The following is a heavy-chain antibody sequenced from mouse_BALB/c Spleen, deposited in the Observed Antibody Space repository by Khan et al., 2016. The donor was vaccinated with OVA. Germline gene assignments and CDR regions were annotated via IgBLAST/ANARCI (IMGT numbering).Heavy chain of an antibody. CDR3: ARGGYGGFAY. CDR2: INPNNGGT. Sequence: VRLQQSGPELVKPGALVKIPCKASGYTFTDYNMDWVRQSHGKSLEWIGDINPNNGGTIYNQKFKDKATLTVDKSSSTAYMELRSLTSEDTAVYYCARGGYGGFAYWGQGTLVTVSA. CDR1: GYTFTDYN. J-gene: IGHJ3*01. D-gene: IGHD2-14*01. V-gene: IGHV1-18*01.